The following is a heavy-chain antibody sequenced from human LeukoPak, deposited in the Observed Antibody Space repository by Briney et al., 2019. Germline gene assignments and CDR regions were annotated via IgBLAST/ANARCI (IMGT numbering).Heavy chain of an antibody. D-gene: IGHD6-13*01. J-gene: IGHJ6*02. CDR2: IYYSGST. Sequence: ASETLSLTCTVSGGSISSSSYYWGWIRQPPGKGLEWIGSIYYSGSTYYNPSLKSRVTISVDTSKNQFSLKLSSVTAADTAVYYCARDESSSWYLNGMDVWGQGTTVTVSS. CDR1: GGSISSSSYY. V-gene: IGHV4-39*07. CDR3: ARDESSSWYLNGMDV.